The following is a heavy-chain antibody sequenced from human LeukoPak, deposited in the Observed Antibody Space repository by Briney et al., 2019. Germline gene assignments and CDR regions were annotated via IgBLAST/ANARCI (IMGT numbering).Heavy chain of an antibody. CDR1: GFTFSDFY. CDR2: ISSSGSTI. CDR3: AKDPERWRSGGYFDY. D-gene: IGHD5-24*01. J-gene: IGHJ4*02. V-gene: IGHV3-11*01. Sequence: GGSLRLSCAASGFTFSDFYMTWIRQAPGKGLEGVSYISSSGSTIYYADSVKGRFTISRDNSKNTLYLQMNSLRAEDTAVYYCAKDPERWRSGGYFDYWGQGTLVTVSS.